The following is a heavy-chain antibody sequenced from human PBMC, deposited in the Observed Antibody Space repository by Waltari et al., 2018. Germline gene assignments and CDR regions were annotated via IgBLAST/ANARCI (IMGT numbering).Heavy chain of an antibody. Sequence: QLQLQESGPGLVKPSETLSLTCTVSGGSISSSSYYWGWIRQPPGQGLEWIGRIYYRGSTYYNPALKSRVTISVDTSKNQFSLKLSSVTAADTAVYYCARVSMNHDYILNFHNWGQGTLVTVSS. CDR3: ARVSMNHDYILNFHN. J-gene: IGHJ1*01. CDR2: IYYRGST. CDR1: GGSISSSSYY. D-gene: IGHD4-4*01. V-gene: IGHV4-39*01.